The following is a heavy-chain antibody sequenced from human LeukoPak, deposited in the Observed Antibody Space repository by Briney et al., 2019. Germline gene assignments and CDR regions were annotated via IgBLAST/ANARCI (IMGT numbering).Heavy chain of an antibody. J-gene: IGHJ6*02. D-gene: IGHD1-14*01. Sequence: GGSLRLSCAASGLTFSNSAMTWVRQAPGKGLDWVSAINVDGGRTYHADAVKGRFTISRDNSKNTLYLQMNSLRVEDTAVYYCAKDIKGTNYYYYGMGAWGQGTTVTVSS. CDR2: INVDGGRT. V-gene: IGHV3-23*01. CDR3: AKDIKGTNYYYYGMGA. CDR1: GLTFSNSA.